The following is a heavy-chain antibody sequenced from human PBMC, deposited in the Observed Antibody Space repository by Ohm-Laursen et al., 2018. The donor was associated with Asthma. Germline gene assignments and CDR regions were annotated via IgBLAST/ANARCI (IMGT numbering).Heavy chain of an antibody. Sequence: SLRLSCSASGFTFDDYAMHWVRQAPGKGLEWVSGISWNSGGIGYADSVKGRFTISRDNSKNTLYLQMNSLRAEDTAVYYCAKRGFYSGSYYVFDYWGQGTLVTVSS. V-gene: IGHV3-9*01. CDR2: ISWNSGGI. CDR1: GFTFDDYA. CDR3: AKRGFYSGSYYVFDY. J-gene: IGHJ4*02. D-gene: IGHD1-26*01.